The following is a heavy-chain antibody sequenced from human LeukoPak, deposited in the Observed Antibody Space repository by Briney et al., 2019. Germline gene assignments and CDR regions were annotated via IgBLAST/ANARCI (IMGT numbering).Heavy chain of an antibody. V-gene: IGHV3-74*01. CDR3: TRVQAGRSGLMDV. Sequence: PGGSLRLSCAASGITLSDYWMHWVRQVPGEGLVWVSRIDPDGSTTNYADSVKGRFTTSRDNAKNTLYLQMNSLRAEDTALYYCTRVQAGRSGLMDVWGRGTTVTVSS. CDR1: GITLSDYW. CDR2: IDPDGSTT. D-gene: IGHD2-8*02. J-gene: IGHJ6*02.